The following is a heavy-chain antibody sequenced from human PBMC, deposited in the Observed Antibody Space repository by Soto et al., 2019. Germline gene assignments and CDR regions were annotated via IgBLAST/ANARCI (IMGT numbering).Heavy chain of an antibody. D-gene: IGHD6-6*01. CDR1: GFTFSSYG. V-gene: IGHV3-33*01. J-gene: IGHJ6*02. Sequence: GGSLRLSCAASGFTFSSYGMHWVRQAPGKGLEWVAVIWYDGSNKYYADSVKGRFTISRDNSKNTLYLQMNSLRAEDTAVYYRARGNPSSYHDYYGMDVWGQGTTVTVSS. CDR2: IWYDGSNK. CDR3: ARGNPSSYHDYYGMDV.